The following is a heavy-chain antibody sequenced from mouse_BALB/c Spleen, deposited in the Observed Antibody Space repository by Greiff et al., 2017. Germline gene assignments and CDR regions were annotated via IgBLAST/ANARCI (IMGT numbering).Heavy chain of an antibody. CDR1: GYNFTSYW. CDR2: IYPGSGST. Sequence: QVQLQQPGAELVKPGTSVKLSCKASGYNFTSYWINWVKLRPGQGLEWIGDIYPGSGSTNYNEKFKSKATLTVDTSSSTAYMQLSSLASEDSALYYCASNWDFYAMDYWGRGTSVTVSS. D-gene: IGHD4-1*01. CDR3: ASNWDFYAMDY. J-gene: IGHJ4*01. V-gene: IGHV1-55*01.